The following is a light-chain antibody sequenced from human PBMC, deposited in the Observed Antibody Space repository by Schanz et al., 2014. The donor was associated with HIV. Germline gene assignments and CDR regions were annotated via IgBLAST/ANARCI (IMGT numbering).Light chain of an antibody. CDR3: QQGGSWPLT. CDR1: QSVSTY. J-gene: IGKJ4*01. Sequence: EIVLTQSPVTLSLSPGERATLSCRASQSVSTYLAWYQQKPGQSPRLLIYGASKRATGIPPRFSGSWSGTDFTLTINSLEPEDFALYYCQQGGSWPLTFGGGTTVEIK. V-gene: IGKV3-11*01. CDR2: GAS.